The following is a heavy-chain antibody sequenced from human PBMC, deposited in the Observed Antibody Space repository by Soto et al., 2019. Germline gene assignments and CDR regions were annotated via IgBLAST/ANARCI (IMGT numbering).Heavy chain of an antibody. D-gene: IGHD6-19*01. Sequence: EVQLLESGGGVVPPGGSLRLSCVASGFNFKKFAMAWVRQAAGEGLEWVSGISCCGGSASYADSVKGRFSIARDDSKNTVSLQLNSLRVEDTAQYYCAKADGQQWLIPHLDSWGQGTLVTVS. CDR1: GFNFKKFA. CDR2: ISCCGGSA. J-gene: IGHJ4*02. V-gene: IGHV3-23*01. CDR3: AKADGQQWLIPHLDS.